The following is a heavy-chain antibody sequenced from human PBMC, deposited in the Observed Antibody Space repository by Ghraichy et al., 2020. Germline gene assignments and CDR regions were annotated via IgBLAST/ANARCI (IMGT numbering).Heavy chain of an antibody. CDR1: GFTVSSNY. J-gene: IGHJ3*02. Sequence: GSLRLSCAASGFTVSSNYMSWVRQAPGKGLEWVSVIYSGGSTYYADSVKGRFTISRDNSKNTLYLQMNSLRAEDTAVYYCARCYGGNSAEGRDDAFDIWGQGTMVTVSS. CDR3: ARCYGGNSAEGRDDAFDI. D-gene: IGHD4-23*01. V-gene: IGHV3-53*01. CDR2: IYSGGST.